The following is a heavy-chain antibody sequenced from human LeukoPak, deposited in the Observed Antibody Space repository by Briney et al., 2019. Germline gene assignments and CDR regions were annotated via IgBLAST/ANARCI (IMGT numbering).Heavy chain of an antibody. CDR1: GFTFSSYV. J-gene: IGHJ2*01. V-gene: IGHV3-23*01. CDR3: TTARRTLWYFDF. D-gene: IGHD1-1*01. Sequence: GGSLRLSCSASGFTFSSYVMNWVRQAPGKGLEWVSSLSGSGGSTYYAGSVKGRFTISRDNSMDTKNTLYLQMNSLRAEDTAIYYCTTARRTLWYFDFWGRGTLVTVSS. CDR2: LSGSGGST.